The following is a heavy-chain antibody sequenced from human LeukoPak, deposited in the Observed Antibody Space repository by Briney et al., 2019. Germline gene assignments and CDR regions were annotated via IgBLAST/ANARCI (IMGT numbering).Heavy chain of an antibody. CDR3: ARGLRTNGD. Sequence: SETLSLTCTVSGGSISSSSYYWGWIRQPPGKGLEWIGSIYYSGSTYYNPSLKSRVTISVDTSRNQFSLKLSSVTAADTAVYYCARGLRTNGDWGQGTLVTVSS. CDR1: GGSISSSSYY. J-gene: IGHJ4*02. D-gene: IGHD2-8*01. V-gene: IGHV4-39*01. CDR2: IYYSGST.